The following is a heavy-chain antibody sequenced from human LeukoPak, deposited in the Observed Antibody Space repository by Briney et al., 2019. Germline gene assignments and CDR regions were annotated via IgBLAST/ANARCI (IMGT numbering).Heavy chain of an antibody. Sequence: KPSETLSLTCTVSGGSISSSSYYWGWIRQPPGKGLEWIGSIYYSGSTYYNPSLKSRVTISVDTSKNQFSLKLSSVTAADTAVYYCARLPYDILTGHQSDYWGEGTLVTVSS. J-gene: IGHJ4*02. CDR3: ARLPYDILTGHQSDY. V-gene: IGHV4-39*01. CDR2: IYYSGST. D-gene: IGHD3-9*01. CDR1: GGSISSSSYY.